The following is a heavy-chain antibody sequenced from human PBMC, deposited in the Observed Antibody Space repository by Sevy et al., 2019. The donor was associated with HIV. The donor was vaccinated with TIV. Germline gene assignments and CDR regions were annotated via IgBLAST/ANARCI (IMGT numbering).Heavy chain of an antibody. CDR2: ISYDGSNK. Sequence: GGSLRLSCAASGFTFSSYAMHWVRQAPGKGLEWVAVISYDGSNKYYADSVKGRFTISRDNSKNTLYLQMNSLRVDDTAVYYCAKVSGYTYGTLEYWGQGTLVTVSS. J-gene: IGHJ4*02. CDR1: GFTFSSYA. V-gene: IGHV3-30-3*01. CDR3: AKVSGYTYGTLEY. D-gene: IGHD5-18*01.